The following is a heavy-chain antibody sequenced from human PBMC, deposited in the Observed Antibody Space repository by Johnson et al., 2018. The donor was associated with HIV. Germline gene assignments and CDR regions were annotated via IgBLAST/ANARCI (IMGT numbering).Heavy chain of an antibody. J-gene: IGHJ3*02. V-gene: IGHV3-15*01. D-gene: IGHD1-26*01. CDR2: VKSITDGGTT. CDR1: GFTFNRAW. CDR3: TTGPVGATKGGGAFDI. Sequence: VQLVESGGGLVKPGGSLRVSCAASGFTFNRAWMSWVRQAPGKGLEWVGRVKSITDGGTTDYTAPVTGRFTISRDDSKNTLYLLMNSLKTDDTAVYYCTTGPVGATKGGGAFDIWGLGTMVTVSS.